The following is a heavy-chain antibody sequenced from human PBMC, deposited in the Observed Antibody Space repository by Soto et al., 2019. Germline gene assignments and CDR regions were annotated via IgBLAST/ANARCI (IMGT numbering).Heavy chain of an antibody. V-gene: IGHV4-61*01. J-gene: IGHJ5*02. CDR1: GGSVSSGSYY. Sequence: QVQLQESGPGLVKPSETLSLTCTVSGGSVSSGSYYWSWIRQPPGKGLEWIGYIYYSGSTNYNPSPKSRGTISVDTSKNQFSLKLSSVTAADTAVYYCARDPGGPRFDPWGQGTLVTVSS. CDR3: ARDPGGPRFDP. CDR2: IYYSGST.